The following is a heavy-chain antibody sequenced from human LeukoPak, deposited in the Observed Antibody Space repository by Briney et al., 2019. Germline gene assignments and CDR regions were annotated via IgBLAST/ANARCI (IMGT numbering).Heavy chain of an antibody. D-gene: IGHD1-26*01. J-gene: IGHJ4*02. CDR2: ISYSGTT. V-gene: IGHV4-59*01. Sequence: SETLSLTCSVSGTSLSSYYWTWIRQPPGKGLEWIGYISYSGTTNYNPSLKSQVTIFLDTSKNQFSLKVASVTAADTAVYFCARGRIVGATAYSDYWGQGTLVTVSS. CDR1: GTSLSSYY. CDR3: ARGRIVGATAYSDY.